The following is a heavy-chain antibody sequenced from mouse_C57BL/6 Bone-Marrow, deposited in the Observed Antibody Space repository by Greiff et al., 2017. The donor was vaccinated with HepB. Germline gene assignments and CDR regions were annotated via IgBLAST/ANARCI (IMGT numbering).Heavy chain of an antibody. CDR1: GFNIKDDY. D-gene: IGHD1-1*01. CDR3: IYYYGSSYGWYFDV. J-gene: IGHJ1*03. V-gene: IGHV14-4*01. CDR2: IDPENGDT. Sequence: EVKLMESGAELVRPGASVKLSCTASGFNIKDDYMHWVKQRPEQGLEWIGWIDPENGDTEYASKFQGKATITADTSSNTAYLQLSSLTSEDTAVYYCIYYYGSSYGWYFDVWGTGTTVTVSS.